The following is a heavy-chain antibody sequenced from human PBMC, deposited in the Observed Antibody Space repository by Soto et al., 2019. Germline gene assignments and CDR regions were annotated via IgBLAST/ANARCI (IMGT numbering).Heavy chain of an antibody. V-gene: IGHV3-30*18. D-gene: IGHD4-17*01. CDR2: ISYHGINK. J-gene: IGHJ5*02. Sequence: QVQLVESGGGVVQPGTSLRLSCAASGFTFSSYGMHWVRQAPGKGLEWVAVISYHGINKYYADSVKGRFTISRDNSKNTLYLQMNSLRVDDTALYYCGKYSDYGDHRDGFDPWGQGTLVTVSS. CDR1: GFTFSSYG. CDR3: GKYSDYGDHRDGFDP.